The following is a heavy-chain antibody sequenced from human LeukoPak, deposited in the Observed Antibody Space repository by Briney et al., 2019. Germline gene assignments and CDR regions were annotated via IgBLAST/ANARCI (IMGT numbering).Heavy chain of an antibody. CDR1: GYTFTGYY. CDR2: INPNSGGT. J-gene: IGHJ5*02. Sequence: ASVKVSCKASGYTFTGYYMHWVRQAPGQGLEWMGWINPNSGGTNYAQKFQGRVTMTRDTSISTAYMELSRLRSDDAAVYYCARALYYYGSGSYYELHNWFDPWGQGTLVTVSS. V-gene: IGHV1-2*02. D-gene: IGHD3-10*01. CDR3: ARALYYYGSGSYYELHNWFDP.